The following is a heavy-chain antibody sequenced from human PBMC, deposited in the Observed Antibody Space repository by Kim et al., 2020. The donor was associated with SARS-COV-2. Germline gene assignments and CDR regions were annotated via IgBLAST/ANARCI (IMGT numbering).Heavy chain of an antibody. Sequence: GGSLRLSCAASGFTFSSYSMNWVRQAPGKGLEWVSSISSSSSYIYYADSVKGRFTISRDNAKNSLYLQMNSLRAEDTAVYYCAREDYGDYGADYWGQGTLVTVSS. J-gene: IGHJ4*02. CDR3: AREDYGDYGADY. V-gene: IGHV3-21*01. CDR2: ISSSSSYI. D-gene: IGHD4-17*01. CDR1: GFTFSSYS.